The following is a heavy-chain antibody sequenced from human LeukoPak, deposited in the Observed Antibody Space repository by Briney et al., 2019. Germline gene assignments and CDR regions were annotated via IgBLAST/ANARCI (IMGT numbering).Heavy chain of an antibody. V-gene: IGHV3-21*04. CDR3: ARDYVASSTSIWSYYYLDV. CDR2: ISSSSTNI. J-gene: IGHJ6*03. Sequence: GGSLRLSCAASGFTVSSNYMSWVRQAPGKGLEWVSSISSSSTNIYYADSVKGRFTISRDNAKNSLYLQMNSLRSDDTAVYYCARDYVASSTSIWSYYYLDVWGKGTTVTVSS. D-gene: IGHD2-2*01. CDR1: GFTVSSNY.